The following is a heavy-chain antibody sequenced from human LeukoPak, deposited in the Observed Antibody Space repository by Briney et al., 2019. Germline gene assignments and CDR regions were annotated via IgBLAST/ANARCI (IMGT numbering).Heavy chain of an antibody. J-gene: IGHJ4*02. Sequence: GGSLRLSCAASGFTFTNYGMSWVRQAPGKGLEWVPIITGSGLSTYYADSVRGRFTISRDNAQNSLYLQMNSLTAEDTAVYYCARDIGVAADHWGQGTLVTVSS. CDR3: ARDIGVAADH. CDR1: GFTFTNYG. CDR2: ITGSGLST. V-gene: IGHV3-23*01. D-gene: IGHD6-19*01.